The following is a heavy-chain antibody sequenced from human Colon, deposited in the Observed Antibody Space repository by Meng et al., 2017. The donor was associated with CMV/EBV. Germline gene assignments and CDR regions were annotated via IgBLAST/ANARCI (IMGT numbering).Heavy chain of an antibody. CDR3: ARTNRMFRGDLGMDV. D-gene: IGHD3-10*01. J-gene: IGHJ6*02. Sequence: GESLKISCAASGFTFSSYAMSWVRQAPGKGLEWVSAISGSGGSTYYADSVKGRFTISRDNSKNTLYLQMNSLRAEDTALYYCARTNRMFRGDLGMDVWGQGTTVTVSS. CDR1: GFTFSSYA. V-gene: IGHV3-23*01. CDR2: ISGSGGST.